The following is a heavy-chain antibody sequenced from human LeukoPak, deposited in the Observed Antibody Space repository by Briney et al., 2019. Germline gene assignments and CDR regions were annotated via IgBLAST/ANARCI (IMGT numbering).Heavy chain of an antibody. J-gene: IGHJ4*02. CDR2: IIPILGIA. D-gene: IGHD5-12*01. CDR1: GGTFSSYA. Sequence: SVKVSCKASGGTFSSYAISWVRQAPGQGLEWMGRIIPILGIANYAQKFQGRVTITADKSTSTAYMELSSLRSEDTAVYYCARDRANQIRGYDWESFDYWGQGTLVTVSS. V-gene: IGHV1-69*04. CDR3: ARDRANQIRGYDWESFDY.